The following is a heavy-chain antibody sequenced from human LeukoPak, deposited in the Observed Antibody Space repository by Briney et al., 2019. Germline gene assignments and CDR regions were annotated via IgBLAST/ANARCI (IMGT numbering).Heavy chain of an antibody. CDR3: AREKWLVGPDY. V-gene: IGHV5-10-1*01. D-gene: IGHD6-19*01. CDR2: IDSSDSYT. CDR1: GXSFTSYW. Sequence: HGESLKISCKGSGXSFTSYWITWVRQMSGKGLEWMGMIDSSDSYTNYSPSFQGHVTISADKAISTAYLQWSSLKASDTAMYYCAREKWLVGPDYWGQGTLVTVSS. J-gene: IGHJ4*02.